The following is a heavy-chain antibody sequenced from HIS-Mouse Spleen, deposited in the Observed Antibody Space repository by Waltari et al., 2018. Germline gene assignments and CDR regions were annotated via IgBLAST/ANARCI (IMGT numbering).Heavy chain of an antibody. V-gene: IGHV3-23*01. D-gene: IGHD3-10*01. CDR2: ISGSGGST. J-gene: IGHJ4*02. Sequence: EVQLLESGGGLVQPGGSLRLSCAASGFTFSSYAMRWVRQAPGKGLEWVSAISGSGGSTYYADSVKGRFTISRDNSKNTLYLQMNSLRAEDTAVYYCAQNYYGSGSYYYWGQGTLVTVSS. CDR1: GFTFSSYA. CDR3: AQNYYGSGSYYY.